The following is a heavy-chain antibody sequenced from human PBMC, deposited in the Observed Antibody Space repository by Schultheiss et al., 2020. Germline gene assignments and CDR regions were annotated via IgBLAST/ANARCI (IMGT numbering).Heavy chain of an antibody. CDR2: IWYDGSNK. Sequence: GGSLRLSCAASGFTVSSNYMSWVRQAPGKGLEWVAVIWYDGSNKYYADSVKGRFTISRDNAKNSLYLQMNSLRAEDTALDAFDIWGQGTMVTV. CDR1: GFTVSSNY. V-gene: IGHV3-33*03. J-gene: IGHJ3*02. CDR3: DI.